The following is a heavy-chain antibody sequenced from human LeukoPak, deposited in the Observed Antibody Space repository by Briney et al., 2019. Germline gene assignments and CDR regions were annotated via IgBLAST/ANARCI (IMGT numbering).Heavy chain of an antibody. D-gene: IGHD3-22*01. J-gene: IGHJ4*02. CDR3: ARCTEGSYYYDSSGYSIDY. CDR1: GGSISSSSYY. CDR2: IYYSGST. V-gene: IGHV4-39*01. Sequence: SETLSLTCTVSGGSISSSSYYWGWIRQPPGKGLEWIGSIYYSGSTYYNPSLKSRVTISVDTSKNQFSLKLSSVTAADTAVYYCARCTEGSYYYDSSGYSIDYWGQGTLVTVSS.